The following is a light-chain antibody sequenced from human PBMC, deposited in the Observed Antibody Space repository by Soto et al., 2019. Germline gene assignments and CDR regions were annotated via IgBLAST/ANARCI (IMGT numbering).Light chain of an antibody. CDR1: QGISSY. CDR2: AAS. CDR3: QQLNSYPYT. Sequence: DIQLTQSPSFLSASVGDRVTITCRASQGISSYLAWYQQKPGKAPKLLIYAASTLQSGVPSRFSGSGSGTKFTLTISSLQPQDFATYYSQQLNSYPYTFGQGTKLQIK. J-gene: IGKJ2*01. V-gene: IGKV1-9*01.